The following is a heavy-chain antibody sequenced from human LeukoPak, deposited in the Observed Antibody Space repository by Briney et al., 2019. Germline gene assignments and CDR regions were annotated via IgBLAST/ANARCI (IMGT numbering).Heavy chain of an antibody. CDR1: GFTFSSHS. J-gene: IGHJ4*02. D-gene: IGHD3-10*01. V-gene: IGHV3-30*04. CDR3: ARAPSYYGTGSSFPPFDY. Sequence: GKSLRLSCAASGFTFSSHSMHWVRQAPGKGLEWVAVISYDGNSKYYADSANSVKGRFTISRDNSKNTLSLQMNSLRPEDTAFYYCARAPSYYGTGSSFPPFDYWGQGTLVTVSS. CDR2: ISYDGNSK.